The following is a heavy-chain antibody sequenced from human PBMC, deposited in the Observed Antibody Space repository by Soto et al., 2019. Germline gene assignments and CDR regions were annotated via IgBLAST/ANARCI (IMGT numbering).Heavy chain of an antibody. CDR1: GFTFSNYA. CDR2: IGGSGGRT. Sequence: GGSLRLSCTASGFTFSNYAMSWVRQTPGKGLEWVSAIGGSGGRTYYADSVKGRFTISRDNSKNTLYLQMNSLRAEDTAVYYCAKDRVVIIWYYYYGMDVWGQGTTVTVSS. D-gene: IGHD3-3*01. J-gene: IGHJ6*02. V-gene: IGHV3-23*01. CDR3: AKDRVVIIWYYYYGMDV.